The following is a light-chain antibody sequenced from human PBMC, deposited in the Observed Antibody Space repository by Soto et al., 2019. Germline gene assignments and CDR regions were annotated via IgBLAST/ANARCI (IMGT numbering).Light chain of an antibody. CDR3: QQYFASSWT. CDR2: ATS. CDR1: QSIDNRY. J-gene: IGKJ1*01. V-gene: IGKV3-20*01. Sequence: IVLTQSPGTLSSSPGERATLSCRASQSIDNRYFACYQHKPGQPPRPLIYATSSRATGIPARFGGSGAGTDFTLAINRLEPEDFAVYYCQQYFASSWTFGQGTKVDIK.